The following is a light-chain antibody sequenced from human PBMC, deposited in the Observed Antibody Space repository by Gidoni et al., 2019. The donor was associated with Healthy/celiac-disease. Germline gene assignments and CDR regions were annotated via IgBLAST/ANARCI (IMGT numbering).Light chain of an antibody. Sequence: QSVLPQPPPPSGTPGRRVTISCSGSSSNIGSNTVNWYQQLPGTAPKLLIYSNNQRPSGVPDRFSGSKSGTSASLAISGLQSEDEADYYCAAWDDSLNGPVFGGGTKLTVL. CDR1: SSNIGSNT. J-gene: IGLJ2*01. CDR3: AAWDDSLNGPV. CDR2: SNN. V-gene: IGLV1-44*01.